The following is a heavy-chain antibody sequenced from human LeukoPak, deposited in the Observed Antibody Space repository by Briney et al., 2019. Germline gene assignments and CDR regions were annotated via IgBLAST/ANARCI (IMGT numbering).Heavy chain of an antibody. Sequence: ASVKVSCKASGYTFTGYYMHWVRQAPGQGLEWMGWINPNSGGTNYAQKFQRRVTMTRDTSISTAYMELSRLRSDDTAVYYCARDLDSITIFGVVIPQGFDPWGQGTLVTVSS. CDR2: INPNSGGT. D-gene: IGHD3-3*01. CDR1: GYTFTGYY. V-gene: IGHV1-2*02. J-gene: IGHJ5*02. CDR3: ARDLDSITIFGVVIPQGFDP.